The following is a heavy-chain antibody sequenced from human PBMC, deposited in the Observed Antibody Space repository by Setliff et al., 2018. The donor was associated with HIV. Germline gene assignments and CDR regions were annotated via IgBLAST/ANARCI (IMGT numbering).Heavy chain of an antibody. D-gene: IGHD3-10*01. CDR3: ARELWFGELHEVYGMDV. J-gene: IGHJ6*02. V-gene: IGHV3-23*01. Sequence: PGGSLRLSCAGSGFTFNNHAMTWVRQAPGEGLEWVSTISTSGGSTYYADSVKGRFTISRDNSKNTLYLQMNSLRAEDTAVYYCARELWFGELHEVYGMDVWGQGTTVTVSS. CDR1: GFTFNNHA. CDR2: ISTSGGST.